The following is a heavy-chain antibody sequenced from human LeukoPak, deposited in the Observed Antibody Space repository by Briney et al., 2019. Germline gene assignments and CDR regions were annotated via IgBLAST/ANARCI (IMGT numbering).Heavy chain of an antibody. J-gene: IGHJ4*02. CDR3: ARHDRVRSGQGDY. Sequence: SETLSLTCTVSGGSISSSSYYWGWIRQPPGKGLEWIGSIYYSGSTYYNPSLKSRVTISVDTSKNQFSLKLSSVTAADTAVYYCARHDRVRSGQGDYWGQGTLVTVSS. V-gene: IGHV4-39*01. D-gene: IGHD3-3*01. CDR2: IYYSGST. CDR1: GGSISSSSYY.